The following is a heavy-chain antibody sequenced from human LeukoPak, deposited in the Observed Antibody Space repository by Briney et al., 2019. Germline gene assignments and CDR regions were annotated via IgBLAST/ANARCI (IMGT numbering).Heavy chain of an antibody. V-gene: IGHV4-34*01. Sequence: SETLSLTCAVYGGSFSGYYWSWIRQPPGKGLEWIGEINHSGSTNYNPSLKSRVTISVDTSKNQFSLKLSSVTAADTAVYYCARGFRTGYYSPFDYWGQGTLVTVSS. J-gene: IGHJ4*02. CDR3: ARGFRTGYYSPFDY. D-gene: IGHD3/OR15-3a*01. CDR1: GGSFSGYY. CDR2: INHSGST.